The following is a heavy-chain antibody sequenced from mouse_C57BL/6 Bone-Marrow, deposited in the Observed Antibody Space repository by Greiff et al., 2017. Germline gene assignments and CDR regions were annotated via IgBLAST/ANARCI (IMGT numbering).Heavy chain of an antibody. V-gene: IGHV1-39*01. J-gene: IGHJ4*01. CDR1: GYSFTDYN. D-gene: IGHD2-4*01. Sequence: SGPELVKPGASVKISCKASGYSFTDYNMNWVKQSNGKSLEWIGVINPNYGTTSYNQKFKGKATLTVDPSSSTAYMQLNSLTSEDAAVYYCARGYDYDYAMDYWGQGTSVTGSS. CDR3: ARGYDYDYAMDY. CDR2: INPNYGTT.